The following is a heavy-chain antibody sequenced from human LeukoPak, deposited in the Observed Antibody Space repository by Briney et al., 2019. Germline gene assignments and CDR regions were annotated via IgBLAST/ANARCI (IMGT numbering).Heavy chain of an antibody. CDR2: MDPNNGNT. Sequence: ASVKVSCKACGYTFTNNSINWVRRATGQGLEWMGWMDPNNGNTNYAQKFQGRVTMTRDTSITTAYMELSSLTSEDTAVYYCARARPGSRDHWGPGTLVTVSS. J-gene: IGHJ5*02. D-gene: IGHD1-26*01. CDR3: ARARPGSRDH. CDR1: GYTFTNNS. V-gene: IGHV1-8*01.